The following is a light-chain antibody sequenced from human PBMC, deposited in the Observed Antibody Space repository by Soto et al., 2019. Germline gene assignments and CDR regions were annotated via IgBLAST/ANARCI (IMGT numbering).Light chain of an antibody. CDR2: AAS. Sequence: DIQMTQSPSSLSASVGDRVTITCRASQSIRNFLNWYQQKPGKAPKVLIYAASSLQSGVPSRFSGSGSGTEFTLTISSLQPDDFATYYCQQYNSYWTFGQGTKVDI. CDR3: QQYNSYWT. J-gene: IGKJ1*01. V-gene: IGKV1-5*01. CDR1: QSIRNF.